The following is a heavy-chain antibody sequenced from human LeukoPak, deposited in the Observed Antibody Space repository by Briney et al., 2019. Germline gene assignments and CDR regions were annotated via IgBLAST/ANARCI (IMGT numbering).Heavy chain of an antibody. CDR1: GGSFSGYY. V-gene: IGHV4-34*01. CDR2: INHSGST. Sequence: PSETLSLTCAVYGGSFSGYYWSWIRQPPGKGLEWIGEINHSGSTNYNPSLKSRVTISVDTSKNQFSLKLSSVTAADTAVYYCARENYYDSSGYLERDAFDIWGQGTMVAVSS. J-gene: IGHJ3*02. CDR3: ARENYYDSSGYLERDAFDI. D-gene: IGHD3-22*01.